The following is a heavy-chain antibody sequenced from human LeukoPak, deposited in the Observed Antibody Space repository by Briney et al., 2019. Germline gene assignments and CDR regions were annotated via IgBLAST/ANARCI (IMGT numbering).Heavy chain of an antibody. CDR2: IIPIFGTA. CDR3: ARGEFWSGYYENYYYYYMDV. D-gene: IGHD3-3*01. Sequence: SVKVSCKASGGTFSSYAISWVRQAPGQGLEWMGGIIPIFGTANYAQKFQGRVTITADESTSTAYMELSSLRSEDTAVYYCARGEFWSGYYENYYYYYMDVWGKGTTVTVSS. J-gene: IGHJ6*03. V-gene: IGHV1-69*13. CDR1: GGTFSSYA.